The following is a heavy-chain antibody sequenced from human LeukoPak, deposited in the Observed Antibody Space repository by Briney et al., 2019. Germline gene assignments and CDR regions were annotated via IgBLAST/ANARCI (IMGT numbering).Heavy chain of an antibody. CDR2: ISGSGGST. J-gene: IGHJ4*02. CDR3: AKGGANNLYYFDY. D-gene: IGHD1-26*01. CDR1: GFTFSSYN. V-gene: IGHV3-23*01. Sequence: GGSLRLSCAASGFTFSSYNMNWVRQAPGKGLEWVSGISGSGGSTYYADSVKGRFNISRGNSKNTLYLQMNSLRAEDTAVYYCAKGGANNLYYFDYWGQGTLVTVSS.